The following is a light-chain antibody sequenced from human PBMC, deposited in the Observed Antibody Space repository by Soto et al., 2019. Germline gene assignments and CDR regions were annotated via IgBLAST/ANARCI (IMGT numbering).Light chain of an antibody. CDR1: QTISSW. CDR3: QQSYITPHT. J-gene: IGKJ5*01. CDR2: AAS. Sequence: DIQMTQSPSTLSGSVGDRVTITCRASQTISSWLAWYQQKPGKAPKLLIYAASTLQSGVPLRFSGSGSGTDFTLTINSLQPEDFATYYCQQSYITPHTFGQGTRLEIK. V-gene: IGKV1-39*01.